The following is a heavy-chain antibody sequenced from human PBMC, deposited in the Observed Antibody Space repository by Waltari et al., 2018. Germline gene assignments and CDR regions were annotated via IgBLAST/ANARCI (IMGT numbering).Heavy chain of an antibody. Sequence: QLQLQESGPGLVKPSETLSLTCTVSGGSISSSSYYWGWIRQPPGKGLGCIGSIYYSGSTYSTPSLKSRVTISVDTSKNQFSLKLSSVTAADTAVYYCARRRDGYNRNYFDYWGQGTLVTVSS. V-gene: IGHV4-39*01. CDR1: GGSISSSSYY. CDR2: IYYSGST. CDR3: ARRRDGYNRNYFDY. J-gene: IGHJ4*02. D-gene: IGHD5-12*01.